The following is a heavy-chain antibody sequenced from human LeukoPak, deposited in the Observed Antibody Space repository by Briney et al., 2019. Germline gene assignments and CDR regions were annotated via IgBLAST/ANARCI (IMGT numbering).Heavy chain of an antibody. CDR2: IRYDGSNT. CDR3: AKDIYGDYGGLDY. D-gene: IGHD4-17*01. J-gene: IGHJ4*02. CDR1: GFTFSSYA. V-gene: IGHV3-30*02. Sequence: GGSLRLSCVASGFTFSSYAMHWVRQAPGKGLEWVAFIRYDGSNTAYADSVKGRFTISRDNSKNTLDLQMNTLRPADTAVYYCAKDIYGDYGGLDYWGQGTLVTVSS.